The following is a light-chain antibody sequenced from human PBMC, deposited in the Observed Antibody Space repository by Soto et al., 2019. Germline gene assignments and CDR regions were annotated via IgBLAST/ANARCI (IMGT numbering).Light chain of an antibody. CDR3: QSYDSSLSGWV. J-gene: IGLJ3*02. CDR1: SSNIGASYG. CDR2: GNT. V-gene: IGLV1-40*01. Sequence: QSVLAQPPSVSGAPGQRVTISCTGSSSNIGASYGVHWYQQLPGTAPKLLIYGNTNRPSGVPDRFSGSKSGTSASLAITGLQAEDEADYYCQSYDSSLSGWVFGGGTKLTVL.